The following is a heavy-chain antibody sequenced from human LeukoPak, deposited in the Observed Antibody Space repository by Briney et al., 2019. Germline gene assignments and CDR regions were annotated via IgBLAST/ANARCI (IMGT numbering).Heavy chain of an antibody. V-gene: IGHV4-38-2*02. CDR2: IYHGGST. CDR1: AYSISSGYY. Sequence: PSETLSLTCTVSAYSISSGYYWGCIRQPPGRGLEWFGIIYHGGSTYYNPSLKSRFTISVDTSKNQFSLKLNSVTAEDTAVYYCARVRIVGATDAFDIWGQGTMVTVSS. D-gene: IGHD1-26*01. CDR3: ARVRIVGATDAFDI. J-gene: IGHJ3*02.